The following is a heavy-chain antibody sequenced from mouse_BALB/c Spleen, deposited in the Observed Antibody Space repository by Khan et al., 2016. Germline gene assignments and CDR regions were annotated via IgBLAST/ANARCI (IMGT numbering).Heavy chain of an antibody. Sequence: EVELVESGGGLVLPGGSLRLSCTTSGFTFTAYYMSWVRQPPGEALEWLGFARNKANGFTAEYSASVKGRFTISRDNSQSILYLQMNTLRAEDSATYYCARDLNDDYYWYLDVWGAGTTVTVSS. CDR1: GFTFTAYY. D-gene: IGHD2-3*01. CDR3: ARDLNDDYYWYLDV. CDR2: ARNKANGFTA. J-gene: IGHJ1*01. V-gene: IGHV7-3*02.